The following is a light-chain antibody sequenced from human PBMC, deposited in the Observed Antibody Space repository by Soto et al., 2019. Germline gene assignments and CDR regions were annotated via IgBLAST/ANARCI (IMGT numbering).Light chain of an antibody. CDR1: QSVSTY. CDR3: QQRSNWPRGT. J-gene: IGKJ2*02. V-gene: IGKV3-11*01. Sequence: EIVLTQSPATLSLSPGDRATLSCRASQSVSTYLAWYQQKPGQAPRLLIYDASNRATGIPARFSGSGSGTDFTLTISSLEPEDFVVYYCQQRSNWPRGTFGQGTKLEIK. CDR2: DAS.